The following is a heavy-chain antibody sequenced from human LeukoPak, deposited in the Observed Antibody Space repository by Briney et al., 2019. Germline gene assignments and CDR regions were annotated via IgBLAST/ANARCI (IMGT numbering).Heavy chain of an antibody. D-gene: IGHD6-6*01. CDR2: ISSSGSTI. Sequence: GGSLRLSCAASGFTFSSYEMNWVRQAPGKGLEWVSYISSSGSTIYYADSVKGRFTISRDNAKNTLYLQMNSLRAEDTAVYYCARLPTGSSLHYWGQGTLVTVSS. CDR3: ARLPTGSSLHY. J-gene: IGHJ4*02. CDR1: GFTFSSYE. V-gene: IGHV3-48*03.